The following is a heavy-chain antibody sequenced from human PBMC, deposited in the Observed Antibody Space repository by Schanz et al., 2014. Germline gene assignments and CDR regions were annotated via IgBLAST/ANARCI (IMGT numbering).Heavy chain of an antibody. CDR2: ISAFDDKT. Sequence: QVQLVQSGAEVKKPGASVKVSCKASGYTFTSYYMHWVRQAPGQGLEWMGWISAFDDKTDYAQNFQGRLIMTTDTSTTTVYMELSGLRSGDTAVYYCATNSPFRMVRGSNAFDAWGQGTMVTVSS. CDR1: GYTFTSYY. V-gene: IGHV1-46*03. D-gene: IGHD3-10*01. CDR3: ATNSPFRMVRGSNAFDA. J-gene: IGHJ3*01.